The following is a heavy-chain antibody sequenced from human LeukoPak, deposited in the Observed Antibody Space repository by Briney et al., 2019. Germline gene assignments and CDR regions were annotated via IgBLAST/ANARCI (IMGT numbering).Heavy chain of an antibody. Sequence: GGSLRLSCVASGFTFSNYWMSWVRQAPGKGLEWVANIKQDGSEKYYVDSVKGRFTISRDNAKNSLYLQMNSLRAEDTAVYYCARDSGWYGDAFDIWGQGTMVTVSS. CDR3: ARDSGWYGDAFDI. CDR2: IKQDGSEK. D-gene: IGHD6-19*01. J-gene: IGHJ3*02. V-gene: IGHV3-7*01. CDR1: GFTFSNYW.